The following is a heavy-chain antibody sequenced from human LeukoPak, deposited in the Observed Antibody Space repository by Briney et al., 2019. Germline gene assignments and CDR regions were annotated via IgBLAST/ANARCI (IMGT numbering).Heavy chain of an antibody. CDR1: GYTFTGYY. Sequence: VKVSCKASGYTFTGYYMHWVRQVPGQGLEWMGWINPNSGGTNYAQKFQGRVTMTRDTSISTVYMELSSLRSEDTAVYYCARDPIFRAPAFDPWGQGTLVTVSS. CDR2: INPNSGGT. CDR3: ARDPIFRAPAFDP. V-gene: IGHV1-2*02. J-gene: IGHJ5*02. D-gene: IGHD2/OR15-2a*01.